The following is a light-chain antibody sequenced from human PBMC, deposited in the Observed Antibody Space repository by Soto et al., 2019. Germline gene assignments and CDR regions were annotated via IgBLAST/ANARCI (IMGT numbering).Light chain of an antibody. CDR2: GAS. V-gene: IGKV3-20*01. CDR1: QSVSNNY. J-gene: IGKJ1*01. CDR3: QQYGSSQWT. Sequence: EIVLTLSPATLSLSPGERATLSCRASQSVSNNYLAWYQQKPGQAPRLLIYGASNRATGIPDRFSGSGSGTDFTLTIIRLEPEDFAVYYCQQYGSSQWTFGQGTKVDIK.